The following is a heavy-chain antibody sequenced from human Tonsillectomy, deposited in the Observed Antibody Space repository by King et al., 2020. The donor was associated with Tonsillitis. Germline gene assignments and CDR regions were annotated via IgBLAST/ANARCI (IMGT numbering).Heavy chain of an antibody. J-gene: IGHJ4*02. V-gene: IGHV3-30*01. D-gene: IGHD7-27*01. CDR3: ASGGDERGTAY. Sequence: VQLVESGGGVVQPGRSLRLSCAASGFTFSNYPMHWVRQAPGKGLEWVAVISYDGSNKYYADSVKGRFTISRDNSKNTLYLQMTSLRAEDTAVYYCASGGDERGTAYWGQGTLVTVSS. CDR1: GFTFSNYP. CDR2: ISYDGSNK.